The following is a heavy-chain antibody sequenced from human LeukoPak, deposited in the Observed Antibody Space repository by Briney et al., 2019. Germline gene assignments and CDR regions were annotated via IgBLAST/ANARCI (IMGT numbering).Heavy chain of an antibody. Sequence: SETLSLTCTVSGGSISSYYWSWIRQPAGKGLEWNGRIYTSGSSNYSPSLKSRVTISVDTPKNQCSVKLTSVTAADTAVYYCTKGRGIWGQGALVTVSS. J-gene: IGHJ4*02. CDR1: GGSISSYY. V-gene: IGHV4-4*07. D-gene: IGHD3-10*01. CDR2: IYTSGSS. CDR3: TKGRGI.